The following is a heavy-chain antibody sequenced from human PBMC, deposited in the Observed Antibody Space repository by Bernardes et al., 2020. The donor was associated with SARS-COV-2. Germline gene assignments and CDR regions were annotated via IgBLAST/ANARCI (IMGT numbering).Heavy chain of an antibody. V-gene: IGHV3-7*03. Sequence: GGSLRLSCAASGFALSSYWMSWVRQAPGKGLEWVANINKDGTEKYYVDSVKGRFTISRDNAKNSLFLQMISLRAEDTALYYCAREGGGRGYYDYDMDVWGQGTTVTVSS. CDR1: GFALSSYW. D-gene: IGHD2-15*01. CDR3: AREGGGRGYYDYDMDV. J-gene: IGHJ6*02. CDR2: INKDGTEK.